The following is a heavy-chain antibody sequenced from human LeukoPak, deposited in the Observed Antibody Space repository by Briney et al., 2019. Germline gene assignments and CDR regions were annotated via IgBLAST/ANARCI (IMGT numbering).Heavy chain of an antibody. J-gene: IGHJ2*01. V-gene: IGHV4-4*07. CDR3: ARSIRNWYFDL. CDR1: GGSISSYY. CDR2: MYISGST. Sequence: SETLSLTCTVSGGSISSYYWSWLRQPAGKGLEWIGRMYISGSTNYNPSLKSRVTMSVDTSKNQFSLKLSSVTAADTAVYFCARSIRNWYFDLWGRGTLVTVSS. D-gene: IGHD5-12*01.